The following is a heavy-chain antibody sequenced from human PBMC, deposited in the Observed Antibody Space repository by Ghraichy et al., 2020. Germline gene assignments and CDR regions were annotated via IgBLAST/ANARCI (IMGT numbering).Heavy chain of an antibody. D-gene: IGHD6-19*01. Sequence: GGSLRLSCAASGFTFDDYVMHWVRQVPGKGLEWVSGITWNSVTIGYADSVKGRFTISRDNAKNSLYLQMNSLRAEDTALYYCAKDSYSSGWQKYFQHWGQGTLVTVSS. CDR2: ITWNSVTI. CDR3: AKDSYSSGWQKYFQH. CDR1: GFTFDDYV. V-gene: IGHV3-9*01. J-gene: IGHJ1*01.